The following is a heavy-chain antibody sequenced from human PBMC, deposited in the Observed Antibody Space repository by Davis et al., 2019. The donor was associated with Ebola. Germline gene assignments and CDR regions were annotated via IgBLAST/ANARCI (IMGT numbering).Heavy chain of an antibody. CDR1: GFTFSNYG. Sequence: GESLKISCAASGFTFSNYGMYWVRQAPGKGLEWVAVISYDGSDKYYADSLKGRFTISRDYSENTLYLQMDSLRAEDTGVYYCARERDGSGWGRFDLWGQGTLVTVSS. J-gene: IGHJ4*02. D-gene: IGHD6-19*01. CDR2: ISYDGSDK. V-gene: IGHV3-30*03. CDR3: ARERDGSGWGRFDL.